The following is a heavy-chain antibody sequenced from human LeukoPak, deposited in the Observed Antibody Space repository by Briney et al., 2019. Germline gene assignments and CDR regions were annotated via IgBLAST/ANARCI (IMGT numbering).Heavy chain of an antibody. CDR1: GYTFTSYY. CDR3: TRDRFSSQKGFDY. J-gene: IGHJ4*02. CDR2: INPSGGHT. Sequence: GASVKVSCKTSGYTFTSYYIYWVRQAPGQGLEWMGRINPSGGHTVYAQSFQGRVSVTRDTATSTVYMELKSLKYDDTAIYYCTRDRFSSQKGFDYWGQGSLVAVSP. V-gene: IGHV1-46*01.